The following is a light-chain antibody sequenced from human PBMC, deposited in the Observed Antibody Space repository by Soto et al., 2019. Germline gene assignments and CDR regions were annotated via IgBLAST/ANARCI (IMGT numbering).Light chain of an antibody. Sequence: SYELTQPPSVSVAPGQTARITCGGNDIGDKSVHWYQQKPGQAPLLVVYDDTDRPSGIPERFSGSNSGNTATLTISRVEAGDEADYYCQVWYSSSDHWVFGGGTTLTVL. CDR1: DIGDKS. J-gene: IGLJ3*02. CDR3: QVWYSSSDHWV. CDR2: DDT. V-gene: IGLV3-21*02.